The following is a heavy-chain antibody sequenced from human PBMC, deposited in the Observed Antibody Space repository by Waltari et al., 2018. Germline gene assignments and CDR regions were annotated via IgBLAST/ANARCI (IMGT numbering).Heavy chain of an antibody. CDR3: ARVWELPPIFDY. D-gene: IGHD1-26*01. J-gene: IGHJ4*02. V-gene: IGHV4-61*09. CDR2: IYTSGST. CDR1: GGSISSVSYY. Sequence: QVQLQESGPGLVKPSQTLSLTCTVSGGSISSVSYYWRWIRQPAGKGLEWIGYIYTSGSTNYNPSLKSRVTISVDTSKNQFSLKLSSVTAADTAVYYCARVWELPPIFDYWGQGTLVTVSS.